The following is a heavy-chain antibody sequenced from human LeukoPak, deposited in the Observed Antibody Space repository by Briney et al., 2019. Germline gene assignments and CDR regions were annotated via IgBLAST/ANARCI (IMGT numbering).Heavy chain of an antibody. CDR3: ARVSDWGYYYRPNFYFDY. CDR1: GFTFSDYY. V-gene: IGHV3-11*04. Sequence: GGSLRLSCAASGFTFSDYYMSWIRQAPGKGLEWVSYISSSGSTIYYADSVKGRFTISRDNAKNPLYLQMNSLRAEDTAVYYCARVSDWGYYYRPNFYFDYWGQGTLVTVSS. J-gene: IGHJ4*02. D-gene: IGHD3/OR15-3a*01. CDR2: ISSSGSTI.